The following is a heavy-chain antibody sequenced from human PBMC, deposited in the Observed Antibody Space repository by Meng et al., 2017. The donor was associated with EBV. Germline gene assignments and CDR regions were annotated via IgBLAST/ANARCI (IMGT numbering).Heavy chain of an antibody. V-gene: IGHV1-2*06. CDR2: INQNSGGT. CDR3: ARVGIAVAGKGDD. CDR1: GYTYKGYD. D-gene: IGHD6-19*01. J-gene: IGHJ4*02. Sequence: QGQRVRSEGEVQRPGGSVKGSCKGYGYTYKGYDMHRVRQAPGQGIEWMGRINQNSGGTNYAQKFQGRVTMTRDTSISTAYMELSRLRSDDTAVYYCARVGIAVAGKGDDWGQGTLVTVSS.